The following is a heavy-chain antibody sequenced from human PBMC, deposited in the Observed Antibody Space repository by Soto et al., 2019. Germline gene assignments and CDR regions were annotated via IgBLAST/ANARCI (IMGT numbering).Heavy chain of an antibody. CDR1: GFTFGSHS. J-gene: IGHJ4*02. Sequence: EVYLVESGGGLVQPGGSLRLSCAASGFTFGSHSMNWVRQAPGKGLEWVSYISSSSSTIHYADSVKGRFTISRDNAKNSLFLRMKRLRDEDTAVYFCARDGGLAGTFDYWGQGTLVTVSS. V-gene: IGHV3-48*02. CDR2: ISSSSSTI. D-gene: IGHD6-13*01. CDR3: ARDGGLAGTFDY.